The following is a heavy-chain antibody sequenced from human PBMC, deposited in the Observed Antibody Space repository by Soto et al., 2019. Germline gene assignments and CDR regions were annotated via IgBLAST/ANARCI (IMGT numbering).Heavy chain of an antibody. CDR2: IYYSGST. CDR1: GGSISSGGYY. CDR3: ARVTVGDYVAWFDP. V-gene: IGHV4-31*02. Sequence: LCGGSISSGGYYWSWIRQHPGKGLEWIGYIYYSGSTYYNPSLKSRVTISVDTSKNQFSLKLSSVTAADTAVYYCARVTVGDYVAWFDPWGQGTLVTVSS. J-gene: IGHJ5*02. D-gene: IGHD4-17*01.